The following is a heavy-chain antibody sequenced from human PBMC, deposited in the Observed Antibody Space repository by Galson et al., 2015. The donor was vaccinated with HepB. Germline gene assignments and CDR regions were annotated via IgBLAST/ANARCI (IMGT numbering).Heavy chain of an antibody. D-gene: IGHD3-16*02. CDR3: ARGTMITFGGVIAPFDY. J-gene: IGHJ4*02. CDR1: GFAFSSYA. Sequence: SLRLSCAASGFAFSSYAMHWVRQAPGKGLEWVAVISYDGSNKYYADSVKGRFTISRDNSKNTLYLQMNSLRAEDTAVYYCARGTMITFGGVIAPFDYLGQGTLVTVSS. CDR2: ISYDGSNK. V-gene: IGHV3-30-3*01.